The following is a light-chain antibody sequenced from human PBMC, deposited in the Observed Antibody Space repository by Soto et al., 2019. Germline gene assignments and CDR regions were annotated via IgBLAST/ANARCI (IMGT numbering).Light chain of an antibody. Sequence: DIVMTQSPAPLSVSPGERATLSCRASQFISNSLVWYQKRPGQAPRLLIYGASTRASGIPARFSGSGSGTECTLTSSSLQSEDFAVYDCQQYDKWPPWAVGQGTKVESK. CDR2: GAS. V-gene: IGKV3-15*01. CDR3: QQYDKWPPWA. J-gene: IGKJ1*01. CDR1: QFISNS.